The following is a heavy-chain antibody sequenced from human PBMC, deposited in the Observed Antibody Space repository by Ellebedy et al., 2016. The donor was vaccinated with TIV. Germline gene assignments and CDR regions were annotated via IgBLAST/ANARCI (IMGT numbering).Heavy chain of an antibody. CDR3: AKESSGWLYYFDY. J-gene: IGHJ4*02. CDR2: VSGRGDET. V-gene: IGHV3-23*01. Sequence: GGSLRLSCAASGLTFRNFAMTWVRQAAGKGLEWVSTVSGRGDETFYADSVKGRLTISKDNSKNTLYLQMNSLRAEDTAVYYCAKESSGWLYYFDYWGQGTLVTVSS. CDR1: GLTFRNFA. D-gene: IGHD6-19*01.